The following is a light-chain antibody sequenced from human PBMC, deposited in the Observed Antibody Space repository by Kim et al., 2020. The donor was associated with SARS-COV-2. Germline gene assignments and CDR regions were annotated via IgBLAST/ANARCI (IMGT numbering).Light chain of an antibody. CDR2: QDN. J-gene: IGLJ2*01. Sequence: SSELTQPPSVSVSPGQTARITCSGDKWGDKYVCWYQQKSGRSPVLVIYQDNKRPSGIPERFSGSNSGNTATLTISGTQAMDEANYYCQAWDSSPAVVFGG. CDR1: KWGDKY. V-gene: IGLV3-1*01. CDR3: QAWDSSPAVV.